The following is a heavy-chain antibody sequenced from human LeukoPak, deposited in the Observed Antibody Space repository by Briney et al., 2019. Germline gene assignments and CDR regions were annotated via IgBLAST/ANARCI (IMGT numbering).Heavy chain of an antibody. V-gene: IGHV3-11*01. Sequence: GGSLRLSCAASGFTFSDYYMSWIRQAPGKGLEWVSYISSSGSTIYYADSVKGRFTISRDNSKNTLYLQMNSLRAEDTAVYYCARDRNSGYYSYYGMDVWGQGTTVTVSS. CDR3: ARDRNSGYYSYYGMDV. J-gene: IGHJ6*02. CDR1: GFTFSDYY. D-gene: IGHD1-26*01. CDR2: ISSSGSTI.